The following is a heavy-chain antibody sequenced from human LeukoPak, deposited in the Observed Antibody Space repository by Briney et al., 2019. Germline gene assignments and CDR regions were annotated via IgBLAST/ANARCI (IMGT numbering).Heavy chain of an antibody. Sequence: GGSLRLSCAASGFTFSDYYMSWIRQAPGQGLEWVSYISSSGTTIYYVDSVRGRFTISRDNAKNSLYLQMNSLRAEDTAVYYCARDGGSGIREDAFDIWGQGTMVTVSS. J-gene: IGHJ3*02. D-gene: IGHD3-10*01. CDR2: ISSSGTTI. V-gene: IGHV3-11*01. CDR3: ARDGGSGIREDAFDI. CDR1: GFTFSDYY.